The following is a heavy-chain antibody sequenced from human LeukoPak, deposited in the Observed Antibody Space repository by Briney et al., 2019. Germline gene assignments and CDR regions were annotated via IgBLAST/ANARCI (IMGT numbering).Heavy chain of an antibody. Sequence: GASVKVSCKASGYTFTSYGINWVRQAPGQGLEWMGWINTYNGNTNYAQKLQGRVTMTTDASTSTAYMELRSLRSDDTAVYYCARGCRSTSCPDNNDYWGQGTLVTVSS. V-gene: IGHV1-18*01. CDR1: GYTFTSYG. J-gene: IGHJ4*02. CDR3: ARGCRSTSCPDNNDY. D-gene: IGHD2-2*01. CDR2: INTYNGNT.